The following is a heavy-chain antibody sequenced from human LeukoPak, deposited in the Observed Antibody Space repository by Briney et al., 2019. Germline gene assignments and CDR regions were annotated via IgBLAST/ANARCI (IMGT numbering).Heavy chain of an antibody. CDR2: ILYDGSNK. Sequence: PGGSLRLSCAASGFTFSSHPMHWVRQAPGKGLEWVGVILYDGSNKYYADSVKGRFTISRDNSKNALYLQMISLRPEDTAVYFCAKGTSGIIAGGHDYYMDVRGKGTTVTISS. CDR1: GFTFSSHP. CDR3: AKGTSGIIAGGHDYYMDV. J-gene: IGHJ6*03. D-gene: IGHD6-13*01. V-gene: IGHV3-30*04.